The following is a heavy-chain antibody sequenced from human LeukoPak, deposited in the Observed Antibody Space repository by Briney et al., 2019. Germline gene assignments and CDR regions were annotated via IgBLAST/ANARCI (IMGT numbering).Heavy chain of an antibody. D-gene: IGHD6-19*01. V-gene: IGHV4-59*08. Sequence: SETLSLTCTVSGGSISTYYWSWIRQPPGKGLEWIGSVFHSGIRYYKPSLKSRVIILVDTSKNQFSLKLTSVTAADTAVYYCARHVSVAVTNFFDYWGQGTLVTVSS. CDR3: ARHVSVAVTNFFDY. J-gene: IGHJ4*02. CDR2: VFHSGIR. CDR1: GGSISTYY.